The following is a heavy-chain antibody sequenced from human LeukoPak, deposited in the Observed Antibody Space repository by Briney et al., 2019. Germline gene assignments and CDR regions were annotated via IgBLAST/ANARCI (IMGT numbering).Heavy chain of an antibody. J-gene: IGHJ4*02. CDR1: GFTFSSYG. V-gene: IGHV3-33*01. D-gene: IGHD3-9*01. CDR3: ARPGDILTGYFGFDY. CDR2: IWYGGSNK. Sequence: GRSLRLSCAASGFTFSSYGIHWVRQAPGKGLEWVAVIWYGGSNKYYADSVKGRFTISRDNSKNTLYLQMNSLRVEDTAVYYCARPGDILTGYFGFDYWGQGTLVTVSS.